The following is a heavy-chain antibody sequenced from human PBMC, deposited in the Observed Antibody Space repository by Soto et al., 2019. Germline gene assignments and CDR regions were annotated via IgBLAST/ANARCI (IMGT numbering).Heavy chain of an antibody. V-gene: IGHV3-30-3*01. CDR1: GFTFSSYA. J-gene: IGHJ2*01. CDR3: ARHYYDSSGYYNYWYFDL. Sequence: QVQLVESGGGVVQPGRSLRLSCAASGFTFSSYAMHWVRQAPGKGLEWVAVISYDGSNKYYADSVKGRFTISRDNSKNPLYLQMNSLRAEDTAVYYCARHYYDSSGYYNYWYFDLWGRGTLVTVSS. D-gene: IGHD3-22*01. CDR2: ISYDGSNK.